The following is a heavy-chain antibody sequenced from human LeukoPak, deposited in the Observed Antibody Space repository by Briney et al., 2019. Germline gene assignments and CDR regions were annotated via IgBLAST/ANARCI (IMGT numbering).Heavy chain of an antibody. V-gene: IGHV1-2*06. J-gene: IGHJ4*02. CDR3: ARDHLEDGYKFLDY. CDR2: INPNSGGT. Sequence: ASVKVSCKASGGTFSRYAISWVRQAPGQGLEWMGRINPNSGGTNYAQKFQGRVTMIRDTSISTAYMELSRLRSDDTAVYYCARDHLEDGYKFLDYWGQGTLVTVSS. CDR1: GGTFSRYA. D-gene: IGHD5-24*01.